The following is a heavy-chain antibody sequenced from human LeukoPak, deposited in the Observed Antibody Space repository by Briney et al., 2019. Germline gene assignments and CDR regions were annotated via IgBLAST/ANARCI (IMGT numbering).Heavy chain of an antibody. D-gene: IGHD3-3*01. CDR2: IHYSGST. V-gene: IGHV4-59*01. J-gene: IGHJ6*02. Sequence: SETLSLTCTVSGGSISSYYWSWIRQPPGKGLEWIGYIHYSGSTNYNPSLKSRVTISVGTSKNQFPLKLSSVTAADTAVYYCARGPPFLEWLFDNHGMDVWGQGTTVTVSS. CDR3: ARGPPFLEWLFDNHGMDV. CDR1: GGSISSYY.